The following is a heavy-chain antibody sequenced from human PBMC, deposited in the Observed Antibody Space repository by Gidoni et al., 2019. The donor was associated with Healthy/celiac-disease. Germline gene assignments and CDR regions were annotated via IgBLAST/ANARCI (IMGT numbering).Heavy chain of an antibody. V-gene: IGHV1-46*01. CDR3: ARDRAVAAPYPGL. D-gene: IGHD6-19*01. Sequence: QVQVGPVGAGGKKAGASVKGSWQASGYHFTSYYKHWVRQAPGHGLEWRGIINPSGGSTSYAQKFQGRVTMTRDTSTSTVYMELSSLRSEDTAVYYCARDRAVAAPYPGLWGQGTLVTVSS. J-gene: IGHJ4*02. CDR1: GYHFTSYY. CDR2: INPSGGST.